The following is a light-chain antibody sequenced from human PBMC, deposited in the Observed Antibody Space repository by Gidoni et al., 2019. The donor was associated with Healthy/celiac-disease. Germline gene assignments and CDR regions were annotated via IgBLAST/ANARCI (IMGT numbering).Light chain of an antibody. J-gene: IGLJ2*01. Sequence: SYELTQPPSVSVYPGQTARITCSGDALPKQYAYWYQQKPGQAPVLVIDKDSERPSGIPERFSGSSSGTTVTLTISGVQAEDEADYYCQSADSSGTYRVFGGGTKLTVL. V-gene: IGLV3-25*02. CDR2: KDS. CDR1: ALPKQY. CDR3: QSADSSGTYRV.